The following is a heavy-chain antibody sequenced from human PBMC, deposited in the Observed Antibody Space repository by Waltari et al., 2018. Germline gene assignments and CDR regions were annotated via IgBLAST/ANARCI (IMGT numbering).Heavy chain of an antibody. CDR2: MNPNSGNT. J-gene: IGHJ4*02. D-gene: IGHD4-4*01. V-gene: IGHV1-8*03. CDR3: AKDYSNYGTSDY. Sequence: QVQLVQSGAEVKKPGASVKVSCKASGYTFPSYDIHWVRQATGQGLEWMGWMNPNSGNTGYAQKFQGRVTITRNTSISTAYMELSSLRSEDTAVYYCAKDYSNYGTSDYWGQGTLVTVSS. CDR1: GYTFPSYD.